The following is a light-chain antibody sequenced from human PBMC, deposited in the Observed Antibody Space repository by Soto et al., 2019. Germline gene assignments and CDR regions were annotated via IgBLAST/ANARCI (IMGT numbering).Light chain of an antibody. V-gene: IGKV4-1*01. J-gene: IGKJ4*01. CDR1: QSLFYSPNNKTY. CDR3: QQYYLVPQRT. Sequence: DIVMTQSPDSLAVSLGERATINCKSSQSLFYSPNNKTYLAWYQHKAGQSPKLLIYWASNRESGVPDRFSGIGSGTDFTLTISILQAEDVAVYYCQQYYLVPQRTFGAGTKVEIK. CDR2: WAS.